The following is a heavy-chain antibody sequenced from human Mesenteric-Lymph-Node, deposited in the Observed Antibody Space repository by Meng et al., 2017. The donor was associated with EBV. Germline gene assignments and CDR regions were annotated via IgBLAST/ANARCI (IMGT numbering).Heavy chain of an antibody. V-gene: IGHV4-34*01. CDR3: ARYSASSGYYND. Sequence: QWRLQQGGAGLLKPSETLSLTCAVYGGSFSGYYWSWIRQPPGKGLEWIGEINHSGSTNYNPSLKSRVTISVDTSKNQFSLKLSSVTAADTAVYYCARYSASSGYYNDWGQGTLVTVSS. J-gene: IGHJ4*02. D-gene: IGHD3-22*01. CDR2: INHSGST. CDR1: GGSFSGYY.